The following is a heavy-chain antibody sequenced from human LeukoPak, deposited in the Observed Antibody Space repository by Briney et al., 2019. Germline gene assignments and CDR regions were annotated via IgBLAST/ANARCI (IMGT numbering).Heavy chain of an antibody. V-gene: IGHV1-69*05. CDR1: GGTFSSYA. Sequence: SVKVSCKASGGTFSSYAISWVRQAPGQGLEWMGRIIPIFGTANYAQKFQGRVTITTDESTSTAYMELSSLRSGDTAVYYCARDSYYDSSGASWFDPWGQGTLVTVSS. CDR3: ARDSYYDSSGASWFDP. D-gene: IGHD3-22*01. CDR2: IIPIFGTA. J-gene: IGHJ5*02.